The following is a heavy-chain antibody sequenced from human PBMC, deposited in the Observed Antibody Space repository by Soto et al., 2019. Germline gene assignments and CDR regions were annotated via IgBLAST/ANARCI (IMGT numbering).Heavy chain of an antibody. Sequence: PVGSLRLSGAASGFTFSDYYMSWIRQAPGKGLEWVSYISSGSTRYYADSVKGRFTISRDNAKNSLYLQMNSLRAGDTAVYYCARDSSGWSDAFDIWGQGTMVTVSS. CDR2: ISSGSTR. CDR3: ARDSSGWSDAFDI. D-gene: IGHD6-13*01. CDR1: GFTFSDYY. V-gene: IGHV3-11*01. J-gene: IGHJ3*02.